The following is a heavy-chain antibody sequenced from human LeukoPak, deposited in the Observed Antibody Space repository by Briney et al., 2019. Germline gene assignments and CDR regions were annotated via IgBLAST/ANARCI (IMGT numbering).Heavy chain of an antibody. J-gene: IGHJ4*02. D-gene: IGHD2-2*01. Sequence: GASVKVSCKASGYTFTSYYMHWVRQAPGQGLEWMGIINPSGGSTSYAQKFQGRVTVTRDTSTSTVYMELSSLRSEDTAVYYCASSYCSSTSCYGYFDYWGQGTLVTVSS. CDR2: INPSGGST. V-gene: IGHV1-46*01. CDR1: GYTFTSYY. CDR3: ASSYCSSTSCYGYFDY.